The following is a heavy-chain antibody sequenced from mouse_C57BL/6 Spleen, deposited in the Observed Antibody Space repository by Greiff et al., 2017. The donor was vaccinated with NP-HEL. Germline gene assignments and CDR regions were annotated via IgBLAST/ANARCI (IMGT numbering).Heavy chain of an antibody. J-gene: IGHJ1*03. V-gene: IGHV3-6*01. CDR2: ISYDGSN. CDR1: GYSITSGYY. CDR3: ARGGGGYDYDDWYFDV. Sequence: EVQLQQSGPGLVKPSQSLSLTCSVTGYSITSGYYWNWIRQFPGNKLEWMGYISYDGSNNYNPSLKNRISITRDTSKNQFFLKLNSVTTEDTATYYCARGGGGYDYDDWYFDVWGTGTTVTVSS. D-gene: IGHD2-4*01.